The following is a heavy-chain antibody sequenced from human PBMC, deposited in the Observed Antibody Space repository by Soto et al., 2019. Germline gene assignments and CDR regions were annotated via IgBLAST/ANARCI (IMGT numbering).Heavy chain of an antibody. D-gene: IGHD3-22*01. Sequence: ASVKVSCKVSGYTLTELSIHWVRQAPGKGLEWMGGFDPEDGETIYAQKFQGRVTMTEDTSTDTAYMELSSLRSEDTAVYYCATDDYYDSSGPNFDYWGRGTLVTVSS. CDR1: GYTLTELS. J-gene: IGHJ4*02. CDR3: ATDDYYDSSGPNFDY. CDR2: FDPEDGET. V-gene: IGHV1-24*01.